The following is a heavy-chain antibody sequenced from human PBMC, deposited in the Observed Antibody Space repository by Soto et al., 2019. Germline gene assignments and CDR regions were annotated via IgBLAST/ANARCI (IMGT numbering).Heavy chain of an antibody. CDR3: ARVPIVVVVAATRPSDY. Sequence: GGSLRLSCAACGFTFSSYSINWVPQAPGKGLVWFSYISSSSSTIYYADSVKGRFTISRDNAKNSLYLQMNSLRDEDTAVYYCARVPIVVVVAATRPSDYWGQGT. CDR2: ISSSSSTI. J-gene: IGHJ4*02. V-gene: IGHV3-48*02. CDR1: GFTFSSYS. D-gene: IGHD2-15*01.